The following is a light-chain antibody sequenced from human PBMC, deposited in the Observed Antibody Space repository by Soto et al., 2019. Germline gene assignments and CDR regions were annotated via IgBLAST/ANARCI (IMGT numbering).Light chain of an antibody. CDR1: QSVSNNY. J-gene: IGKJ1*01. CDR3: QQYGSSGT. CDR2: GAS. V-gene: IGKV3-20*01. Sequence: EIVLTQSPGTLSLSPGERATLSCRASQSVSNNYLAWYQQKPGQAPRLPIYGASNRATGIPERFSGSGSGTDFTLTSSRLEPEDFAVYYCQQYGSSGTFGQGTKVELK.